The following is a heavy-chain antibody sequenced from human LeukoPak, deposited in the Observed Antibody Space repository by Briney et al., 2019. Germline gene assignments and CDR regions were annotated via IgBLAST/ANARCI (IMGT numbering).Heavy chain of an antibody. V-gene: IGHV1-2*06. Sequence: ASVKVSCKASGYTFTGYYMHWVRQAPGQGLEWMGRINPNSGGTNYAQKFQGGVTLTRDTSISTAYMELSRLRSDDTAAYYCAEEMVADTFDYWGQGTLVTVSS. CDR2: INPNSGGT. D-gene: IGHD2-15*01. CDR3: AEEMVADTFDY. J-gene: IGHJ4*02. CDR1: GYTFTGYY.